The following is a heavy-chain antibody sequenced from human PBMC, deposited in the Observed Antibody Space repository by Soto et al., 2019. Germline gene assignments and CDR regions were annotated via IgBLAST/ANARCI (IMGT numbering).Heavy chain of an antibody. J-gene: IGHJ4*02. Sequence: QVQLVESGGGVVQPGRSLRLSCAASGFTFSSYAMHWVRQAPGKGLEWVAVISYDGSNKYYADSVKGRFTIPRENSKNTLYLQMNSLRAEDTAVYYCARDFPTYYYDSSGYYLGGYFDYWGQGTLVTVSS. D-gene: IGHD3-22*01. CDR1: GFTFSSYA. CDR2: ISYDGSNK. V-gene: IGHV3-30-3*01. CDR3: ARDFPTYYYDSSGYYLGGYFDY.